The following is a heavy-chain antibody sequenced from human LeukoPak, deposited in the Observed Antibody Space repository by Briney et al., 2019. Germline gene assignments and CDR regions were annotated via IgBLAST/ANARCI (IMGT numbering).Heavy chain of an antibody. D-gene: IGHD3-22*01. CDR1: GYSFTSYW. Sequence: GESLKISCKGSGYSFTSYWIGWVRQMPGKGLEWMGIIYPGDSDTRYSPSFQGQVTISADKSISTAYLQWSSLKASDTAMYYCARHREYYYDSNDEHYYYYYMDVWGKGTTVTVSS. V-gene: IGHV5-51*01. CDR3: ARHREYYYDSNDEHYYYYYMDV. J-gene: IGHJ6*03. CDR2: IYPGDSDT.